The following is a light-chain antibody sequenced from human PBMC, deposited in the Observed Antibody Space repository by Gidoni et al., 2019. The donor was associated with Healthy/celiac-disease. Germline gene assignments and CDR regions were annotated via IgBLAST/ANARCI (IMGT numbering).Light chain of an antibody. V-gene: IGLV3-25*02. CDR1: ALPKQY. Sequence: SYELTQPPSLSLSPGQTARPTCPGDALPKQYAYWYQQKPGQAPVLVIYKDSERPSGIPQRFSGSSSGTTVTLTISGVQAEDEADYYCQSADSSGTYPVVFGGGTKLTVL. CDR2: KDS. J-gene: IGLJ2*01. CDR3: QSADSSGTYPVV.